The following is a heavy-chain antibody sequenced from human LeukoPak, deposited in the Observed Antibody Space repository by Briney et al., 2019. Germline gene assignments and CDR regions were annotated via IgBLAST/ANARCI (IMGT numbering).Heavy chain of an antibody. D-gene: IGHD3-16*02. V-gene: IGHV3-11*01. Sequence: PGGSLRLSCAASGFLLRDYYMSWIRQAPGKGLEWVSYINSRSSTISYADSVKGRFTISRDNAKNSLYLHMNSLRAEDTAVYYCARVVEGLRLGEFSVNFYYYYMDVWGKGTTVTISS. CDR3: ARVVEGLRLGEFSVNFYYYYMDV. J-gene: IGHJ6*03. CDR2: INSRSSTI. CDR1: GFLLRDYY.